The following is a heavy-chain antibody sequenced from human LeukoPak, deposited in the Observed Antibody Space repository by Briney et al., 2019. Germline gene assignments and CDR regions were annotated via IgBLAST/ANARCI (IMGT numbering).Heavy chain of an antibody. CDR1: GFTFNSYA. V-gene: IGHV3-30-3*01. Sequence: PERSLRLSCAASGFTFNSYAMHWVREAPGKGLEWVAVISYDGSNKYYADSVKGRFTISRDNSKNTLYVQMNSLRVEDTAVYYCASEGRPVWGQGTLVTVSS. CDR2: ISYDGSNK. J-gene: IGHJ4*02. CDR3: ASEGRPV.